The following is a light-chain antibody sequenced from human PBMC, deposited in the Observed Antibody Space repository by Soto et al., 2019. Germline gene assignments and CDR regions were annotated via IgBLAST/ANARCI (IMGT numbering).Light chain of an antibody. CDR3: QQYGSSPPYT. Sequence: EIVLTQSPATLSLSPGERATLSCRASQSVSRSYLAWYQQKPGQAPRLLIYGASSRATGIPDRFSGSGSGTDFTLTIRRLEPEDFAVYYCQQYGSSPPYTFGQGTKLEIK. CDR1: QSVSRSY. V-gene: IGKV3-20*01. CDR2: GAS. J-gene: IGKJ2*01.